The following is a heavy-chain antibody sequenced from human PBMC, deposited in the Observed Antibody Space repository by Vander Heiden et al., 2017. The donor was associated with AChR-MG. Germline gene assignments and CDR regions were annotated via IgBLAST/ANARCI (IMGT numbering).Heavy chain of an antibody. V-gene: IGHV3-30*03. D-gene: IGHD3-16*01. Sequence: QVQLVESGGGVVQPGRSLRLSCAASRSTFNGYAITWVRQTPGKGLEWVAFISHDERRIYYSDSVKGRFTISRDSSLNTLYLEMKNLRFEDTALYYCAVNPSEALYGGEAPWGQGTLVTVSS. J-gene: IGHJ5*02. CDR2: ISHDERRI. CDR1: RSTFNGYA. CDR3: AVNPSEALYGGEAP.